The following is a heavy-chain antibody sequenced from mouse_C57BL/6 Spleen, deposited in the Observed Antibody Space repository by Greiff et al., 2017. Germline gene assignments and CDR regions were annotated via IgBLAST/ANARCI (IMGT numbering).Heavy chain of an antibody. CDR3: ARWGKPWTFDY. CDR2: IYPGDGDT. J-gene: IGHJ2*01. V-gene: IGHV1-82*01. CDR1: GYAFSSSW. Sequence: QVQLQQSGPELVKPGASVKISCKASGYAFSSSWMNWVKQRPGKGLEWIGRIYPGDGDTNYNGKFKGKATLTADKSSSTAYMQLSSLTSEDSAVYFCARWGKPWTFDYWGQGTTLTVSS.